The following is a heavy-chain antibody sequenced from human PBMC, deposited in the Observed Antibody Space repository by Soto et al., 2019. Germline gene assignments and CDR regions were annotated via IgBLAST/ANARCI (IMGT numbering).Heavy chain of an antibody. V-gene: IGHV4-4*01. J-gene: IGHJ6*03. D-gene: IGHD2-21*01. Sequence: QVQLQESGPGLVKPSGTLSLTCAVSGGSVTISNWWSWVRQTPGKGLAWIGQIHHSGSTNYNPSLTSPVTVPVDKPKNQCAREMTSVPAADTAVYCCARGGYYFYMDVWAKGTTVTV. CDR2: IHHSGST. CDR1: GGSVTISNW. CDR3: ARGGYYFYMDV.